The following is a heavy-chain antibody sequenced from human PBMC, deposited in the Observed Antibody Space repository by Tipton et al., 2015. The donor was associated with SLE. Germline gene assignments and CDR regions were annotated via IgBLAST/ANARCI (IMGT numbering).Heavy chain of an antibody. D-gene: IGHD1-26*01. J-gene: IGHJ3*02. Sequence: TLSLTCTVSGASITRHYWSWIRQPPGKGLEWIEEINHSGSTNYNSSLKSRVTISVDKSKNQFSLKLSSVTAADTAVYYCARRDSRLSGSVTFRAFDIWGQGTMVTVSS. V-gene: IGHV4-34*01. CDR2: INHSGST. CDR3: ARRDSRLSGSVTFRAFDI. CDR1: GASITRHY.